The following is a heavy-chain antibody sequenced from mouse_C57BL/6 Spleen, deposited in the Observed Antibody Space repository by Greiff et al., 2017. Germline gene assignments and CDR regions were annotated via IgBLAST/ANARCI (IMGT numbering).Heavy chain of an antibody. CDR2: IYPGDGDT. V-gene: IGHV1-80*01. CDR3: ARSQDSWFAY. Sequence: QVHVKQSGAELVKPGASVKISCKASGYAFSSYWMNWVKQRPGKGLEWIGQIYPGDGDTNYNGKFKGKATLTADKSSSTAYMQLSSLTSEDSAVYFCARSQDSWFAYWGQGTLVTVSA. CDR1: GYAFSSYW. J-gene: IGHJ3*01.